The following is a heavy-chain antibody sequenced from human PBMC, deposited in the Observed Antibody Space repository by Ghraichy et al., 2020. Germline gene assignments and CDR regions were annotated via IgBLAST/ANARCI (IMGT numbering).Heavy chain of an antibody. CDR1: GGSFSGYY. CDR3: ARQHATCWYAGCRHYIDH. CDR2: INHSGST. V-gene: IGHV4-34*01. D-gene: IGHD6-13*01. J-gene: IGHJ4*02. Sequence: SETLSLTCAVYGGSFSGYYYNWIRQPPGKGLEWIGEINHSGSTNYNPSLQSRVTISVDRSKNQFSLKLTSVTAADTAMYYCARQHATCWYAGCRHYIDHWGLGTQVTVTS.